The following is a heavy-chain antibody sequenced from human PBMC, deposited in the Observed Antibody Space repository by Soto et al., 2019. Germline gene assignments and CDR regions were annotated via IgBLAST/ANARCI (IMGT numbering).Heavy chain of an antibody. CDR1: GGSISSYY. Sequence: SETLSLTCTVSGGSISSYYWSWIRQPPGKGLEWIGYIYYSGSTNYNPSLKSRVTISVDTSKNQFSLKLSSVTAADTAVYYCARQLDYYDSSGYYCPIFDYWGQGTLVTVSS. D-gene: IGHD3-22*01. V-gene: IGHV4-59*08. J-gene: IGHJ4*02. CDR2: IYYSGST. CDR3: ARQLDYYDSSGYYCPIFDY.